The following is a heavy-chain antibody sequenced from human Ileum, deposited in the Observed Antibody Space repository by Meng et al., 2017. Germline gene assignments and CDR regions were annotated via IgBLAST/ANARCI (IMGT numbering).Heavy chain of an antibody. CDR1: GDSFTDYY. CDR2: IHYSGST. Sequence: QLQLMQWGAGMLKPSETLSLTCNAYGDSFTDYYWNWIRQPPGKGLEWIGEIHYSGSTNYNPSLESRVTISEDTSQKQFSLRLSSVTAADTAVYYCARRIRGGSYLGWGQGTLVTVSS. J-gene: IGHJ4*02. D-gene: IGHD1-26*01. V-gene: IGHV4-34*01. CDR3: ARRIRGGSYLG.